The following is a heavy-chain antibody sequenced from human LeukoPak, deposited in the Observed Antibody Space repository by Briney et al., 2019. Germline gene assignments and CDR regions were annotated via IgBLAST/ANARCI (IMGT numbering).Heavy chain of an antibody. CDR1: GFTFSSYA. Sequence: PGRSLRLSCAASGFTFSSYAMHWVRQAPGKGLEWVAVISYDGSNKYYADSVKGRFTISRDNSKNTLYLQMNSLRAEDTAVYYCARDVPINRWGQGTLVTASS. CDR2: ISYDGSNK. CDR3: ARDVPINR. V-gene: IGHV3-30-3*01. J-gene: IGHJ4*02.